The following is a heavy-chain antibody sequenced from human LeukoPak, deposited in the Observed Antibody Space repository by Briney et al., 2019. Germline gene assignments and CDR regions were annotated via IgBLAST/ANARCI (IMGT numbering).Heavy chain of an antibody. CDR3: ARIMVRGVIIPPYFDS. J-gene: IGHJ4*02. Sequence: GGSLRLSCAASGFTFSSYSMNWVRQAPGKGLEWVSSISSSSSYIYYADSVKGRFTISRDNAKNSLYLQMNSLRAEDTAVYYCARIMVRGVIIPPYFDSWGQGTLVTVSS. CDR1: GFTFSSYS. D-gene: IGHD3-10*01. V-gene: IGHV3-21*01. CDR2: ISSSSSYI.